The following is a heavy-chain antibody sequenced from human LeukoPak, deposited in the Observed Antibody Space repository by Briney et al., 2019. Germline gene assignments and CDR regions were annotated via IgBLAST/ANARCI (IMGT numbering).Heavy chain of an antibody. CDR3: ARVGSYGPKKRFRHWFDP. CDR1: GYTFTSYD. Sequence: ASVKVSCKASGYTFTSYDINWVRQATGQGLEWMGWMNPNSGNTGYAQKFQGRVTMTRNTSISTAYMELSSLRSEDTAVYYCARVGSYGPKKRFRHWFDPWGQGTLVTDSS. CDR2: MNPNSGNT. D-gene: IGHD5-18*01. V-gene: IGHV1-8*01. J-gene: IGHJ5*02.